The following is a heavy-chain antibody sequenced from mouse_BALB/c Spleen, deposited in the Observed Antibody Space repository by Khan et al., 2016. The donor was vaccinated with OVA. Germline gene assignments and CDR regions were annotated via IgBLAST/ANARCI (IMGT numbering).Heavy chain of an antibody. CDR1: GYTFTSYW. Sequence: LQESGSELVRPGASVKLSCKASGYTFTSYWMHWVKQRPGQGLEWLGDIYPGSGSTNYDEKFKSKATLTVDTSSSTAYMQLSSLTSEDSAVYYCTRWSYWFAYWGQGTLVTVSA. V-gene: IGHV1S22*01. CDR3: TRWSYWFAY. J-gene: IGHJ3*01. CDR2: IYPGSGST. D-gene: IGHD2-12*01.